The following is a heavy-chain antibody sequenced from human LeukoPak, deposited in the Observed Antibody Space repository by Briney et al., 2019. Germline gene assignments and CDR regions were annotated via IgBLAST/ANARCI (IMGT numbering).Heavy chain of an antibody. CDR2: IDDSGST. Sequence: TLSLTCTVSGASIKNSYRTWIRQPPVGGLEWIGYIDDSGSTKYNPSLKTRVTISLDTPRNQFSLRLSSVTAADTAVYYCARDSWLQSSGNWYLYGMDVWGQGTTVTVSS. D-gene: IGHD6-13*01. CDR1: GASIKNSY. V-gene: IGHV4-59*01. CDR3: ARDSWLQSSGNWYLYGMDV. J-gene: IGHJ6*02.